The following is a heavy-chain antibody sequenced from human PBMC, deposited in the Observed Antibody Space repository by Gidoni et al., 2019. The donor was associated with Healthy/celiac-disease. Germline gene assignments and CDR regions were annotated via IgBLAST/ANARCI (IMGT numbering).Heavy chain of an antibody. CDR2: INHSGST. D-gene: IGHD5-18*01. V-gene: IGHV4-34*01. CDR3: ARLRGYSYELDY. CDR1: GGSFRGYY. J-gene: IGHJ4*02. Sequence: QVQLQQWGAGLLKPSETLSPTCAVHGGSFRGYYWSWIRQPPGKGLEWIGEINHSGSTNYNPSLKSRVTISVDTSKNQFSLKLSSVTAADTAVYYCARLRGYSYELDYWGQGTLVTVSS.